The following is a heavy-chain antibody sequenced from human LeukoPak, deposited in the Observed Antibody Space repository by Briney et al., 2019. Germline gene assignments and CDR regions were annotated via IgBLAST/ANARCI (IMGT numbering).Heavy chain of an antibody. V-gene: IGHV4-31*03. Sequence: SKTQSLPFTLFGDSKSSGCYYWSCIRRHPGKNLEWIGYIYYSGSTYYNPSLKSRVTISVDTSKNQFSLKLSSVTAADTAVYYCARDHGGYNYDYWGQGTLVTVSS. CDR3: ARDHGGYNYDY. D-gene: IGHD5-24*01. J-gene: IGHJ4*02. CDR1: GDSKSSGCYY. CDR2: IYYSGST.